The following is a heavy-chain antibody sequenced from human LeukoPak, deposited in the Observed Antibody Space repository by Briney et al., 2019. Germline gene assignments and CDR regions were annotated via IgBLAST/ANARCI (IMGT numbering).Heavy chain of an antibody. Sequence: GGSLRLSCEASGFTFSRYRMTWVRQVPGKGLEWVANIKQDGNEKYYVDSVRGRFTISRDNTKDSLFLQMDSLRVEDTAVYYCARVTFFYYYFDLWGRGTLVTVSS. CDR1: GFTFSRYR. V-gene: IGHV3-7*01. CDR2: IKQDGNEK. J-gene: IGHJ2*01. CDR3: ARVTFFYYYFDL.